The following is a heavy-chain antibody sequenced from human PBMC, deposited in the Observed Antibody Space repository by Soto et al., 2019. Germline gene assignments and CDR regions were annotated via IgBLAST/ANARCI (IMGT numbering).Heavy chain of an antibody. Sequence: ASVKVSCKACGYTFTSYAINWVRQATGQGLEWMGWMNPNSGNTGYAQKFQGRVTMTRNTSISTAYMELSSLRSEDTAVYYCAADIAAAGTNWFDPWGQGTLVTVSS. CDR3: AADIAAAGTNWFDP. J-gene: IGHJ5*02. V-gene: IGHV1-8*01. CDR2: MNPNSGNT. CDR1: GYTFTSYA. D-gene: IGHD6-13*01.